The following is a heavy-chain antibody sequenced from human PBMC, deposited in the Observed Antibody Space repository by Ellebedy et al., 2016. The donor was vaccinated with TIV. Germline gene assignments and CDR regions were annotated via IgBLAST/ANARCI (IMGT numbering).Heavy chain of an antibody. Sequence: GESLKISCAASEFALSSYWMHWVRQAPGKGLVWVSRINSDGSSTSYADSVKGRFTISRDNAKNTLYLQMNSLRAEDTAVYYCNFNPHRLLEHEQQLHGWGQGTLVTVSS. D-gene: IGHD6-13*01. V-gene: IGHV3-74*01. J-gene: IGHJ4*02. CDR1: EFALSSYW. CDR2: INSDGSST. CDR3: NFNPHRLLEHEQQLHG.